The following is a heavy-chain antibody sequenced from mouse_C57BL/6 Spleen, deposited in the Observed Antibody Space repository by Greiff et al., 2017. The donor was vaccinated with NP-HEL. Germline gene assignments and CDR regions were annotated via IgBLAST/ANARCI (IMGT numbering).Heavy chain of an antibody. J-gene: IGHJ2*01. CDR1: GFTFSSYG. CDR3: ASRYYYD. D-gene: IGHD1-1*01. Sequence: EVKLVESGGDLVKPGGSLKLSCAASGFTFSSYGMSWVRQTPDKRLEWVATISSGGSYTYYPDSVKGRFTISRDNAKITLYLQMSSLKSEDTAMYYCASRYYYDWGKGTTLTVSS. CDR2: ISSGGSYT. V-gene: IGHV5-6*02.